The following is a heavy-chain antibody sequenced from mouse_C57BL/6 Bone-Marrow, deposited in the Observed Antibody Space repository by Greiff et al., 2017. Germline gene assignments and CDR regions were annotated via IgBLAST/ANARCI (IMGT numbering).Heavy chain of an antibody. V-gene: IGHV5-2*01. CDR2: INSDGGST. Sequence: DVQLVESGGGLVQPGESLKLSCESNEYEFPSHDMSWVRKTPEKRLELVAAINSDGGSTYYPDTMERRFIISRDNTKKTLYLQMSRLRSEDTALYYCARRDYGSSYVRFFDYWGQGTTLTVSS. J-gene: IGHJ2*01. CDR1: EYEFPSHD. D-gene: IGHD1-1*01. CDR3: ARRDYGSSYVRFFDY.